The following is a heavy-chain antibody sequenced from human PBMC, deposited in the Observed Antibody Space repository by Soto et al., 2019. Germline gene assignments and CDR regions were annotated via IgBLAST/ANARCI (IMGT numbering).Heavy chain of an antibody. Sequence: PSETLSLTCTVSGGSISSYYWSWIRQPPGKGLEWIGYIYYSGSTNYNPSLKSRVTISVDTSKNQFSLKLSSVTAADTAVYYCARWRYVYSFDPWGQGTLVTVSS. V-gene: IGHV4-59*01. J-gene: IGHJ5*02. CDR2: IYYSGST. D-gene: IGHD5-18*01. CDR1: GGSISSYY. CDR3: ARWRYVYSFDP.